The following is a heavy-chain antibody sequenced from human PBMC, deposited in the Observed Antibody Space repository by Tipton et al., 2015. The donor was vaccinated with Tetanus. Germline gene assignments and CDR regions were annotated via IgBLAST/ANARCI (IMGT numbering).Heavy chain of an antibody. J-gene: IGHJ4*02. Sequence: TLSLTCTVSGASINAGGYLWTWVRQHPGKGLEWIGNIYYTELTSYTPSLNSRVSISVDTSKNQFSLRLTSVTAADTAVYFCARGLPREPFYLDSWGQGKQVTVSS. CDR2: IYYTELT. CDR3: ARGLPREPFYLDS. D-gene: IGHD1-26*01. CDR1: GASINAGGYL. V-gene: IGHV4-31*03.